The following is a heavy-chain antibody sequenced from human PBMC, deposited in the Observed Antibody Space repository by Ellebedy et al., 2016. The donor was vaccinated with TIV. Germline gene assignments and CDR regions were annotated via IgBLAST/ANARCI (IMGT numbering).Heavy chain of an antibody. CDR3: ATTPYYYDSSGYYFLDY. D-gene: IGHD3-22*01. CDR1: GGTFSSYA. CDR2: IIPIFGTA. J-gene: IGHJ4*02. Sequence: SVKVSXKASGGTFSSYAISWVRQASGQGLEWMGGIIPIFGTANYAQKFQGRVTITADESTSTAYMELSSLRSEDTAVYYCATTPYYYDSSGYYFLDYWGQGTLVTVSS. V-gene: IGHV1-69*13.